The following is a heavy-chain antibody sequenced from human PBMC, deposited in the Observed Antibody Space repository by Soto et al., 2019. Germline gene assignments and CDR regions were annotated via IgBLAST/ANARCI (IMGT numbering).Heavy chain of an antibody. CDR2: ISYDGSNK. V-gene: IGHV3-30*03. Sequence: GKGLEWVSVISYDGSNKYYADSVKGRFTISRDNSKNTLYLQMTSLRVEDTAVYYCLSLRQERSDWY. CDR3: LSLRQERSDWY. D-gene: IGHD5-12*01. J-gene: IGHJ2*01.